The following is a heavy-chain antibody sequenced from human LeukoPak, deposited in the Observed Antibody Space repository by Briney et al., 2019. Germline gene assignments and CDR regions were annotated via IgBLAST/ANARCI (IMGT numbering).Heavy chain of an antibody. CDR1: GFTFSSYW. CDR3: ARALYSSSWFGFDY. J-gene: IGHJ4*02. V-gene: IGHV3-7*01. CDR2: IKQDGSEK. D-gene: IGHD6-13*01. Sequence: PGGSLRLSCAASGFTFSSYWMSWVRQAPGKWLEWVANIKQDGSEKYYVDSVKGRFTISRDNAKNSLYLQMNSLRAEDTAVYYCARALYSSSWFGFDYWGQGTLVTVSS.